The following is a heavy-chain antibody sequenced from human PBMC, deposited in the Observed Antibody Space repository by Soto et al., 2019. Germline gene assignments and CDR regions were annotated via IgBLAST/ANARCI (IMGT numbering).Heavy chain of an antibody. CDR3: ARDPIVVVVAASYGMDV. CDR1: GFTFSIYG. D-gene: IGHD2-15*01. J-gene: IGHJ6*02. V-gene: IGHV3-33*01. CDR2: IWYDGSNK. Sequence: PGGSLRLSCAASGFTFSIYGMHWVRHAPGKGLEWVAVIWYDGSNKYYADSVKGRFTISRDNSKNTLYLQMNSLRAEDTAVYYCARDPIVVVVAASYGMDVWGQGTTVTVSS.